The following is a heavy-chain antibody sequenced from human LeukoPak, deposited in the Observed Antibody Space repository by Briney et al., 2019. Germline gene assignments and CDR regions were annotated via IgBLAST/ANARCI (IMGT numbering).Heavy chain of an antibody. Sequence: SVKVSCKASEVTFSSYAISWVRQAPGQGLEWMGGIIPMFGTTNYAQKLQGRVTITADESTSTAYVELSSLRSEDTAIYYCARDTVASLDYWGQGTLVTVSS. CDR2: IIPMFGTT. V-gene: IGHV1-69*01. CDR3: ARDTVASLDY. D-gene: IGHD6-19*01. CDR1: EVTFSSYA. J-gene: IGHJ4*02.